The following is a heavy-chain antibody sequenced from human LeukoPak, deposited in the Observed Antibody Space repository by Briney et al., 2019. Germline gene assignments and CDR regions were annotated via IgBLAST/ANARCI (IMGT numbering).Heavy chain of an antibody. CDR3: ARVGIVLVTGSNWVDP. J-gene: IGHJ5*02. D-gene: IGHD3-22*01. CDR1: GYSISSGYY. CDR2: IYHSGST. V-gene: IGHV4-38-2*02. Sequence: SETLSLTCTVSGYSISSGYYWGWIRQPPGKGLEWIGSIYHSGSTYYNPSRKSRVTISVDTSKNQFSLKLSSVAAADTAVYFCARVGIVLVTGSNWVDPWGQGTLVTVSS.